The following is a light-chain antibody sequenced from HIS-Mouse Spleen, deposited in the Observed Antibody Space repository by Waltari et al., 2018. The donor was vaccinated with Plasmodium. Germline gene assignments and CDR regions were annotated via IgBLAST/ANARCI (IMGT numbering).Light chain of an antibody. CDR2: EDS. Sequence: SYELTQPPSVSVSPGQTARITCSGDACPTTYAYWYQQKSGQAPVLVIYEDSKRPPGIPERFSGSSAGTMATLTISGAQVEDEADYYCYSTDSSGNHRVFGGGTKLTVL. CDR1: ACPTTY. CDR3: YSTDSSGNHRV. V-gene: IGLV3-10*01. J-gene: IGLJ3*02.